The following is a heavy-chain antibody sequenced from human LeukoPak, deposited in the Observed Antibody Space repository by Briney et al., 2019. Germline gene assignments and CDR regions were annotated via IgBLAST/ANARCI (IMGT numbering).Heavy chain of an antibody. Sequence: SETLSLTCTVSGVSMSGYYWSWIRQPPGKGLEWIGYIYYSGGTNYNPSLKSRVTISTDTSKNQFSLKLNSVTAADAAVYYCVASSMAAPGTLHYWGQGTLVTVSS. CDR3: VASSMAAPGTLHY. J-gene: IGHJ4*02. D-gene: IGHD6-13*01. CDR2: IYYSGGT. V-gene: IGHV4-59*01. CDR1: GVSMSGYY.